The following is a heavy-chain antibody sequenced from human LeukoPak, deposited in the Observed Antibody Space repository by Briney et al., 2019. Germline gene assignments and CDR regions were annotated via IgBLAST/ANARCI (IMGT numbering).Heavy chain of an antibody. D-gene: IGHD2-2*01. V-gene: IGHV3-7*03. CDR2: IKQDGSEK. Sequence: GGSLRLSCAASGFTFSSYWMSWVRQAPGKGLEWVANIKQDGSEKYYVDSVKGRFTISRDNSKNTLYLQMNSLRAEDTAVYYCAKVKGSRCSSTSCPYYFDYWGQGTLVTVSS. J-gene: IGHJ4*02. CDR1: GFTFSSYW. CDR3: AKVKGSRCSSTSCPYYFDY.